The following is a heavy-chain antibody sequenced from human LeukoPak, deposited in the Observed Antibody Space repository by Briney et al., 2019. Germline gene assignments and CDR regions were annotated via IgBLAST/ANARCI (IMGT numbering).Heavy chain of an antibody. CDR1: GGSISSSSYY. CDR3: ARDRGSLSY. D-gene: IGHD5/OR15-5a*01. CDR2: IYYSGST. Sequence: SETLSLTCTVSGGSISSSSYYWGWIRQPPGKGLEWIGSIYYSGSTYYNPSLKSRVTISVDTSKNQFSLKLSSVTAADTAVYYCARDRGSLSYWGQGTLVTVSS. V-gene: IGHV4-39*01. J-gene: IGHJ4*02.